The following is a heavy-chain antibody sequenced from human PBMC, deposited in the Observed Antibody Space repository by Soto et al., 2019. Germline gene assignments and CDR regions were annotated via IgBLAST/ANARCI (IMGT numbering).Heavy chain of an antibody. CDR1: GFTFNSYG. J-gene: IGHJ4*02. V-gene: IGHV3-33*01. Sequence: QVQLVESGGGVVQPGRSLRLSCAASGFTFNSYGMHWVRQAPGKGLEWVAVIWYDGSNKYYADSVKGRFTISRDNSKNTLYLQMNSLRAEDTAVYYCARDITTPEAYYFDYWGQGTLVTVSS. D-gene: IGHD3-3*01. CDR2: IWYDGSNK. CDR3: ARDITTPEAYYFDY.